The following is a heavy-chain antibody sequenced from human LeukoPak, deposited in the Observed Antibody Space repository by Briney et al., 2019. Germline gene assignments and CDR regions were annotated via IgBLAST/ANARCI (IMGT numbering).Heavy chain of an antibody. CDR3: ARYYSDSSGFDY. Sequence: GESLKISCQGSGYSFTSHWIGWVRQMPGKGLELMGIIYPGDSDTRYSPSFQGQVTISADKSIRTAYLQWSSLKASDTAMYYCARYYSDSSGFDYWGQGTLVTVSS. CDR1: GYSFTSHW. D-gene: IGHD3-22*01. CDR2: IYPGDSDT. V-gene: IGHV5-51*01. J-gene: IGHJ4*02.